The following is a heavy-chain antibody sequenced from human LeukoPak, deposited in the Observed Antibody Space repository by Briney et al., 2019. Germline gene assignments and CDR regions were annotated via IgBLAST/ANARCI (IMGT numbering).Heavy chain of an antibody. CDR2: IWCDGSNK. CDR3: ARDRLSTVADY. V-gene: IGHV3-33*01. Sequence: GGSLRLSCAASGFTFSSYGMHWVRQAPGKGLEWVAVIWCDGSNKYYADSVKGRFTISRDNSKNTLYLQMNSLRAEDTAVYYCARDRLSTVADYWGQGTLVTVSS. D-gene: IGHD4-11*01. J-gene: IGHJ4*02. CDR1: GFTFSSYG.